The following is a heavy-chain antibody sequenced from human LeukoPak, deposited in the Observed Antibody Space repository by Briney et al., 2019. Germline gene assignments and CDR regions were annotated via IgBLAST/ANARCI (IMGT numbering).Heavy chain of an antibody. D-gene: IGHD3-22*01. V-gene: IGHV4-59*08. J-gene: IGHJ5*02. CDR1: GGSISSYY. Sequence: KPSETLSLTCTVSGGSISSYYWSWIRQPPGKGLEWIGYIYYSGSTYYNPSLKSRVTISVDTSKNQFSLKLSSVTAADTAVYYCARHSGYYDSSGYRTWGQGTLVTVSS. CDR2: IYYSGST. CDR3: ARHSGYYDSSGYRT.